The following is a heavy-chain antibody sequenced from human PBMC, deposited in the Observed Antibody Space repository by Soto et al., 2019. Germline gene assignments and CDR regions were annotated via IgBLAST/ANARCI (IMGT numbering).Heavy chain of an antibody. V-gene: IGHV3-30-3*01. CDR3: ARVGDYGILRYFEL. D-gene: IGHD4-17*01. J-gene: IGHJ2*01. Sequence: QVQRVESGGGVVQPGRSLRLSCAASGFPFSSYAMHWVRQAPGKGLEWVAVISYDGSNKYYADSVKGRFTISRDNSKNTLYLQMNSLRAEDTAVYYCARVGDYGILRYFELWGRGTLVTVSS. CDR2: ISYDGSNK. CDR1: GFPFSSYA.